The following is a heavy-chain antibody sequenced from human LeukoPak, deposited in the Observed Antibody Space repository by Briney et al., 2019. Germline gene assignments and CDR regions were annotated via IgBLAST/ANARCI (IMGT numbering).Heavy chain of an antibody. J-gene: IGHJ4*02. CDR3: ARDLSYVDSSGDFDY. D-gene: IGHD3-22*01. CDR1: GYTFIRYA. V-gene: IGHV1-3*01. CDR2: INAGNDNT. Sequence: ASVKVSCKASGYTFIRYAMYWVRQAPGQRLEWMGWINAGNDNTKYSQKFQGRVTITRDTSASTAYMELSRLRSDDTAVYYCARDLSYVDSSGDFDYWGQGTLVTVSS.